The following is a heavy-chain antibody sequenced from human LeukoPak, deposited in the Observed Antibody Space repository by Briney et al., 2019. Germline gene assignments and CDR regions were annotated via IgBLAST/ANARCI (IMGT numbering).Heavy chain of an antibody. CDR1: GGTFSSYA. CDR3: ARGAYYYDSSGYHYYFDY. CDR2: IIPIFGTA. J-gene: IGHJ4*02. D-gene: IGHD3-22*01. Sequence: AASVKVSCKASGGTFSSYAINWVRQAPGQGLEWMGGIIPIFGTANYAQKFQGRVTTTADESTSTAYMELSSLRSEDTAVYYCARGAYYYDSSGYHYYFDYWGQGTLVTVS. V-gene: IGHV1-69*13.